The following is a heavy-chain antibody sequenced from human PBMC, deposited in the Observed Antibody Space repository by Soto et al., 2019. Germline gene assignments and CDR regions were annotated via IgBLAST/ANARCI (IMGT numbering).Heavy chain of an antibody. CDR1: GDSVSSNSAA. Sequence: PSQTLSLTCAISGDSVSSNSAAWNWIRQSPSRGLEWLGRTYYRSKWYNDYAVSVKSRITINPDTSKNQFSLQLNSVTPEDTAVYYCARDPGYYDYIWGSYRHTNFDYWGQGTLVTVSS. V-gene: IGHV6-1*01. J-gene: IGHJ4*02. CDR2: TYYRSKWYN. CDR3: ARDPGYYDYIWGSYRHTNFDY. D-gene: IGHD3-16*02.